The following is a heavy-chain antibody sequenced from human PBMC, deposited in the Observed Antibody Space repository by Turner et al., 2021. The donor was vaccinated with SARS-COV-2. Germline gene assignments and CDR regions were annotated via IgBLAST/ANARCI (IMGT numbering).Heavy chain of an antibody. CDR3: ARDPRGGHYYDSSGYYPDY. CDR1: GVPLGSYG. CDR2: IWYDGSNK. Sequence: QVQLVESGGGVGQRGSSLRLSWSASGVPLGSYGMHWVRQAPGKGLEWVAVIWYDGSNKYYADSVKGRFTICRDNSKNTLYLQMNRLRAEDTAVYYCARDPRGGHYYDSSGYYPDYWGQGTLVTVSS. D-gene: IGHD3-22*01. V-gene: IGHV3-33*01. J-gene: IGHJ4*02.